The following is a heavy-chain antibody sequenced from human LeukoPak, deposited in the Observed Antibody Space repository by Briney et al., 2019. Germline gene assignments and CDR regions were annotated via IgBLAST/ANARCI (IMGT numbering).Heavy chain of an antibody. J-gene: IGHJ4*02. CDR2: ISSSSSYI. D-gene: IGHD2-2*01. CDR3: ARDPLTPYCSSTSCYQDY. V-gene: IGHV3-21*01. Sequence: PGGSLRLSCASSGFTFSSYSMNWVRQAPGKGLEWVSSISSSSSYIYYADSVKGRFTISRGNAKNSLYLQMNSLRAEDTAVYYCARDPLTPYCSSTSCYQDYWGQGTLVTVSP. CDR1: GFTFSSYS.